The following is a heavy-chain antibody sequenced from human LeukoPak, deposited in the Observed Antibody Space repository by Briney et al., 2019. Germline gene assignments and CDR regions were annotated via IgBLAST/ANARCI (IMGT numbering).Heavy chain of an antibody. CDR2: ISSSSTYA. V-gene: IGHV3-21*01. Sequence: PGGSLRLSCAASGFTFSTYSMNWVRQAPGKGLEWVSSISSSSTYADYADSVKGRFTTSRDNAKNSLYLQMSSLRAEDTAVYYCARDWPDYWGQGTLVTVSS. CDR3: ARDWPDY. J-gene: IGHJ4*02. CDR1: GFTFSTYS.